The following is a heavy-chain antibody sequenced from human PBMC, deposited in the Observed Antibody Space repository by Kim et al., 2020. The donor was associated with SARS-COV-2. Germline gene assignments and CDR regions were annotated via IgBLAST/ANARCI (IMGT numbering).Heavy chain of an antibody. J-gene: IGHJ1*01. Sequence: GGSLRLSCEASGFTFSSYAMNWVRQAPGKGLEWVSSLSGSGGSTYYADSVKGRFTIYRDNSKNKLYLQMNSLRAEDTAVYYCANGFCIGDYCYSRQYFQHWGQGTLITVSS. D-gene: IGHD2-15*01. V-gene: IGHV3-23*01. CDR3: ANGFCIGDYCYSRQYFQH. CDR2: LSGSGGST. CDR1: GFTFSSYA.